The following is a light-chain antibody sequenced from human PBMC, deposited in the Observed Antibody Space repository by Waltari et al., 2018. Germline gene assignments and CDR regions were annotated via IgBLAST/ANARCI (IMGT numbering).Light chain of an antibody. J-gene: IGKJ1*01. V-gene: IGKV3-20*01. CDR2: GAS. CDR3: QQYGSSRWT. Sequence: EIVLTQSPGTLSLSPGERATLSCRASQSVSSSYLAWYQHKPGQAPRLLIYGASSRATGIPDRLSGSGSGTDFTLTISRLEPEDCAVYYCQQYGSSRWTFGQGTKVEIK. CDR1: QSVSSSY.